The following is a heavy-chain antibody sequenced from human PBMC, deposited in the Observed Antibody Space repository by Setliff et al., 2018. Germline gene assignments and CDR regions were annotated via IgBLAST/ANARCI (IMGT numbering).Heavy chain of an antibody. V-gene: IGHV3-9*01. Sequence: PGGSLRLSCAASGFTFDDYAMHWVRQAPGKGLEWVSGISWNSGSIGYADSVKGRFTISRDNAKNSLYLQMNSLRAEDTALYYCAKDTRRPLDIWGQGTMVTVSS. CDR3: AKDTRRPLDI. J-gene: IGHJ3*02. CDR1: GFTFDDYA. CDR2: ISWNSGSI.